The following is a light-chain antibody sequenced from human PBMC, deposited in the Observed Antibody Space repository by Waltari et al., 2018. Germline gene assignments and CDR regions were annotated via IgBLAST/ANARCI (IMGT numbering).Light chain of an antibody. CDR2: LGS. CDR1: QSLLHSNGNTY. J-gene: IGKJ2*01. V-gene: IGKV2-28*01. CDR3: MQARQTPNT. Sequence: EIVMTQSPLSLSVTLGEPASISCRSSQSLLHSNGNTYLDWYLQKPGHSPQVLIYLGSNRASGVPDRFSGSGSGTDFTLGISRVEAEDVGVYYCMQARQTPNTFGQGTKLEIE.